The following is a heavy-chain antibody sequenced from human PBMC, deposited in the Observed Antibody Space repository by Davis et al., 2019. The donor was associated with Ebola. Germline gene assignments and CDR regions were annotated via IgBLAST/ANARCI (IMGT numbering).Heavy chain of an antibody. Sequence: GGSLRLSCAASGFTFSSYAMHWVRQASGKGLEWVAVISYDGSNKYYADSVKGRFTISRDNSKNTLYLQMNSLRAEDTAAYYCARGTMVQGVISYWYFDLWGRGTLVTVSS. J-gene: IGHJ2*01. V-gene: IGHV3-30*14. CDR1: GFTFSSYA. CDR2: ISYDGSNK. D-gene: IGHD3-10*01. CDR3: ARGTMVQGVISYWYFDL.